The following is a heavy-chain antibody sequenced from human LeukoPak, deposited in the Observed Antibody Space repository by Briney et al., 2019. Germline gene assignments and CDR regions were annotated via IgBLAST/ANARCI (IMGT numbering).Heavy chain of an antibody. D-gene: IGHD3-3*01. V-gene: IGHV3-49*04. CDR2: IKSRAYGGTP. Sequence: GRSLRLSCTTSGFTFVDYGLSWVRQAPGKGLEWVGLIKSRAYGGTPEYAASVKGRFTISRDDSKNIAYLQMNSLKTEDTAVYYCTRDEVFWSGSIFDYWGQGTLVTVSS. CDR3: TRDEVFWSGSIFDY. J-gene: IGHJ4*02. CDR1: GFTFVDYG.